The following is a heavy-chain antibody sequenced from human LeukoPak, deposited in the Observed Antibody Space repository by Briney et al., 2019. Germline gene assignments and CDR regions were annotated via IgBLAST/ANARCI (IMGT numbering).Heavy chain of an antibody. D-gene: IGHD2-15*01. J-gene: IGHJ6*03. Sequence: SETLSLTRTVSGGSISSYYWSWIRQPAGKGLEWIGRIYTSGSTNYNPSLKSRVTISVDKSKNQFSLKLSSVTAADTAVYYCARDGVADHYYYYYMDVWAKGPRSPSP. CDR3: ARDGVADHYYYYYMDV. V-gene: IGHV4-4*07. CDR1: GGSISSYY. CDR2: IYTSGST.